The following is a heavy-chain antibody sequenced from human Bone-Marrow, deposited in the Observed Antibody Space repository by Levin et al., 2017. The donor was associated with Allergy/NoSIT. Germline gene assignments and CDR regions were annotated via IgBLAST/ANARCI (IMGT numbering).Heavy chain of an antibody. CDR2: IDPRDSST. V-gene: IGHV5-10-1*01. Sequence: ASVKVSCKASGYIFTDYWVTWVRQMPGKGLEWMGRIDPRDSSTSYSPSFHGHVTISSDKSINTAYLQWGSLQASESAMYYCARHALGSSGWHYFDSWGQGSLVTVSS. D-gene: IGHD6-19*01. CDR3: ARHALGSSGWHYFDS. J-gene: IGHJ4*02. CDR1: GYIFTDYW.